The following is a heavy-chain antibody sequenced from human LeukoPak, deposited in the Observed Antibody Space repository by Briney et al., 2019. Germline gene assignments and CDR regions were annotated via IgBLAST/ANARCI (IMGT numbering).Heavy chain of an antibody. CDR2: IYYSGST. J-gene: IGHJ5*02. V-gene: IGHV4-39*01. CDR1: GGSISSSSYY. CDR3: ARQEAVDNWFDP. Sequence: SETLSLTCTVSGGSISSSSYYWGWIRQPPGKGLEWIGSIYYSGSTYYNPSLKSRVTISVDTSKNQFSLKLSSVTAADTAVYYCARQEAVDNWFDPWGQGTLVTVSS.